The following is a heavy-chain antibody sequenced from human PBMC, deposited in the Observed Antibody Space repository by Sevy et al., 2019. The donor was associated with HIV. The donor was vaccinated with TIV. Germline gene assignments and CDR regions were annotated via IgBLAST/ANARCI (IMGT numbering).Heavy chain of an antibody. Sequence: GGSLRLSCAASGFTFSTYAMSWVRQAPGKGLEWVSGISGSADRTNYADSVKGRFNISRDKSKNTQYLQMNSLGAEDTAVYYCAKEGSSPDWYFDVWGRGTLVTVSS. CDR2: ISGSADRT. D-gene: IGHD6-6*01. CDR3: AKEGSSPDWYFDV. V-gene: IGHV3-23*01. CDR1: GFTFSTYA. J-gene: IGHJ2*01.